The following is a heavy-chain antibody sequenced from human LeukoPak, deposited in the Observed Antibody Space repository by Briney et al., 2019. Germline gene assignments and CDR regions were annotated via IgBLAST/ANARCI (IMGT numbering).Heavy chain of an antibody. CDR2: IYYSGST. CDR1: GGSISSSSYY. J-gene: IGHJ6*03. Sequence: PSETLSLTCTVSGGSISSSSYYWGWIRQPPGKGLEWIGSIYYSGSTYYNPSLKSRVTISVDTSKNQFSLKLSSVTAADTAVYYCARAHYDSSGYPYYYYYYYMDVWGKGTTVTVS. V-gene: IGHV4-39*07. CDR3: ARAHYDSSGYPYYYYYYYMDV. D-gene: IGHD3-22*01.